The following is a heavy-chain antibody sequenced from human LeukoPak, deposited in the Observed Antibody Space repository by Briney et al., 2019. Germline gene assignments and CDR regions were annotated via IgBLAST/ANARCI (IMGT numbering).Heavy chain of an antibody. CDR3: ARDSPYYFDSSGDYVSDY. CDR1: GFTFRTFT. J-gene: IGHJ4*02. D-gene: IGHD3-22*01. CDR2: INSASNFI. Sequence: GGSLRLSCAASGFTFRTFTMNWVRQAPGKGLEWVSSINSASNFIYYADSVKGRFTISRDNAKNSLCLQMSSLKVEDTAVYYCARDSPYYFDSSGDYVSDYWGQGALVTVSS. V-gene: IGHV3-21*01.